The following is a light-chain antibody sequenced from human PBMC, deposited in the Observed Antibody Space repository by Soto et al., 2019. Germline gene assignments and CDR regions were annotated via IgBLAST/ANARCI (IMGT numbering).Light chain of an antibody. J-gene: IGKJ2*01. V-gene: IGKV1-33*01. CDR1: QDINKY. CDR3: QQYDNLPYT. Sequence: DIQMTQSPSSLSASVGDRVTITSQASQDINKYLNWYQQKPGKPTKLLIYDASNLETGVPSRFSGSGSGTDFTFTISRLQPEDIATYYCQQYDNLPYTFGQGTKLEI. CDR2: DAS.